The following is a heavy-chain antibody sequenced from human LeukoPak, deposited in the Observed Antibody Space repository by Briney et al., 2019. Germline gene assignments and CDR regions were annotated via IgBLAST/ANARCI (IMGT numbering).Heavy chain of an antibody. V-gene: IGHV3-48*03. CDR3: ATDSGHYYYGMDV. J-gene: IGHJ6*02. D-gene: IGHD6-25*01. Sequence: GGSLRLLCAASGFFFSSYEMNWVRQAPGKGLEWVSYISGSGSIISYADSVKGRFSISRDNAKNSLFLQMNSLTADDTAVYYCATDSGHYYYGMDVWGQGTTVTVSS. CDR2: ISGSGSII. CDR1: GFFFSSYE.